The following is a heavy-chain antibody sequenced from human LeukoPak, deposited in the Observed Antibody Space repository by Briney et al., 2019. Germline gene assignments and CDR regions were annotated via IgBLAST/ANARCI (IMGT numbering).Heavy chain of an antibody. CDR2: ISSSSSTI. CDR1: GFTFSSYS. J-gene: IGHJ6*03. Sequence: GGSLRLSCAASGFTFSSYSMNWVRQAPGKGLEWVSYISSSSSTIYYADSVKGRFTISRDNAKNSLYLQMNSLRAEDTAVYYCARPGYSSSWHHGYYFMDVWGKGTTVTVSS. V-gene: IGHV3-48*04. D-gene: IGHD6-13*01. CDR3: ARPGYSSSWHHGYYFMDV.